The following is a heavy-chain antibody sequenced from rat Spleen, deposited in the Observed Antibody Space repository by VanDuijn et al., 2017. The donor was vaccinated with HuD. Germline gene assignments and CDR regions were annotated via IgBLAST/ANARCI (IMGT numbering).Heavy chain of an antibody. CDR1: GFTFSNYD. CDR3: ARPTEGIAWFVY. CDR2: ISSDGGRN. V-gene: IGHV5-25*01. J-gene: IGHJ3*01. Sequence: EVQLVESGGGLVQPGRSMKLSCAASGFTFSNYDMAWVRQAPTKGLEWVTTISSDGGRNFYRDSVKGRFTISRDNAKSSLYLQMDSLRSEDTATYYCARPTEGIAWFVYWGQGTLVTVSS. D-gene: IGHD1-11*01.